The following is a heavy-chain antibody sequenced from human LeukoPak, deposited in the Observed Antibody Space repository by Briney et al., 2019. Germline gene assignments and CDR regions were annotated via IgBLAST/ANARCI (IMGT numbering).Heavy chain of an antibody. J-gene: IGHJ4*02. CDR1: GFTFSTYG. CDR3: ARDHCFHCGFDY. D-gene: IGHD2-21*01. Sequence: GGSLRLSCAASGFTFSTYGMHWVRQAPGKGLEWVAVISYDGSNEYYADPVKGRFSISRDNSKNTLSLQMNSLRAEDTAVYYCARDHCFHCGFDYWGQGTLVTVSS. CDR2: ISYDGSNE. V-gene: IGHV3-30*03.